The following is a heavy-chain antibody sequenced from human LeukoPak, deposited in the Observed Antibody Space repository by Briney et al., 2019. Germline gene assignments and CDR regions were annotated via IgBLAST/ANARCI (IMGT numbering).Heavy chain of an antibody. CDR3: AKGRGGSSSSLDY. CDR2: ISGSGGST. J-gene: IGHJ4*02. D-gene: IGHD6-6*01. Sequence: GGSLRLSCAASGFTFSSYAMSWVRQAPGKGLEWVSAISGSGGSTYYADSVKGRFTISRDNSKNTLYLQMNSLRAEDTAAYYCAKGRGGSSSSLDYWGQGTLVTVSS. V-gene: IGHV3-23*01. CDR1: GFTFSSYA.